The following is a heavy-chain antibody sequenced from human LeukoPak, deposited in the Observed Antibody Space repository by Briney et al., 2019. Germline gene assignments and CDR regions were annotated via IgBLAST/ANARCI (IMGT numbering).Heavy chain of an antibody. CDR3: ARSSGWRDY. J-gene: IGHJ4*02. CDR2: INHSGST. Sequence: PSETLSLTCAVYGGSFSGYYWSWIRQPPGKGLEWIGEINHSGSTNYNPSLKSRVTISVDTSKNQFPLKLSSVTAADTAVYYCARSSGWRDYWGQGTLVTVSS. V-gene: IGHV4-34*01. CDR1: GGSFSGYY. D-gene: IGHD6-19*01.